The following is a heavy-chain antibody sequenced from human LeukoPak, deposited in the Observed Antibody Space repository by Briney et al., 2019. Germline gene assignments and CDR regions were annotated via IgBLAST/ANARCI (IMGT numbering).Heavy chain of an antibody. V-gene: IGHV3-15*04. CDR3: AKSASTVTRHFDF. J-gene: IGHJ4*02. D-gene: IGHD4-17*01. CDR1: GLTVTNAW. Sequence: PGGSLRLSCAASGLTVTNAWMNWVRQAPGKGLEWVGRIASKTDGGTTDYAAPVKGRFTISRDDSKNTLFLQMNSLRAEDTAVYYCAKSASTVTRHFDFWGQGTLVTVSS. CDR2: IASKTDGGTT.